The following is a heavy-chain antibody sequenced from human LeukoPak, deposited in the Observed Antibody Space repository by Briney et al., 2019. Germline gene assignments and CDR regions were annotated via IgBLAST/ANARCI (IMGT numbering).Heavy chain of an antibody. Sequence: GGSLRHSCAASGYTFSSYWIHWVRRAPGKGLVWVSRIYSDATYYADSVKGRFTISRANTKNTLYLQMNSLSAQHTAVYYCARESYASSGYYSGGGFDYWGQGTLVTVSS. CDR1: GYTFSSYW. CDR2: IYSDAT. CDR3: ARESYASSGYYSGGGFDY. D-gene: IGHD3-22*01. J-gene: IGHJ4*02. V-gene: IGHV3-74*01.